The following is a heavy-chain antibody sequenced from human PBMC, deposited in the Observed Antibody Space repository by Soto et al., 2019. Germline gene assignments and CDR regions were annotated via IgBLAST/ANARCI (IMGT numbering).Heavy chain of an antibody. CDR2: IYSGGTT. CDR1: GFSVSLNY. CDR3: ATAVPFDY. Sequence: PGGSLRLSCAASGFSVSLNYMSWVRQAPGKGLEWVSVIYSGGTTYYADSVKGRFTISRDNAKNTLYLQMNSLRAEDTAVYYCATAVPFDYWGQGTLVTVSS. J-gene: IGHJ4*02. D-gene: IGHD2-2*01. V-gene: IGHV3-66*01.